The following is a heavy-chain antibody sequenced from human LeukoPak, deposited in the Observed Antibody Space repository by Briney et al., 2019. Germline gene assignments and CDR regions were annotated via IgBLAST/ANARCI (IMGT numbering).Heavy chain of an antibody. CDR2: INPNSGGT. Sequence: ASVKDSCKASGYTFTGYYMHWVRQAPGQGLEWMGRINPNSGGTNYAQKFQGRVIMTRDTSISTAYMELSRLRSDDTAVYYCARDVGYYDYVWGSYQEGAFDIWGQGTMVTVSS. CDR3: ARDVGYYDYVWGSYQEGAFDI. V-gene: IGHV1-2*06. CDR1: GYTFTGYY. J-gene: IGHJ3*02. D-gene: IGHD3-16*02.